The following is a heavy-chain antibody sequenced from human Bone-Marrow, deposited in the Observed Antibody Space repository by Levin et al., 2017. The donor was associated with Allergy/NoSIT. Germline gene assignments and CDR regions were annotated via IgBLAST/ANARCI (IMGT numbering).Heavy chain of an antibody. Sequence: GESLKISCAASGFTFSAHAMHWVRQAPGKGLEWVAVISYDGRNKYYSDSVKGRFAISRDNSMDTLSLQMNSLRPEDTAVYYCARSHYGGNSGYFDFWGQGTLATVSS. V-gene: IGHV3-30*09. CDR3: ARSHYGGNSGYFDF. D-gene: IGHD4-23*01. J-gene: IGHJ4*02. CDR1: GFTFSAHA. CDR2: ISYDGRNK.